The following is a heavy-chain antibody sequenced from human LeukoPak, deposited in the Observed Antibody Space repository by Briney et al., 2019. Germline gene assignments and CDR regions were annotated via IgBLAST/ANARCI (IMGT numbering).Heavy chain of an antibody. D-gene: IGHD3-10*01. J-gene: IGHJ6*02. CDR1: GFTFSSYG. V-gene: IGHV3-23*01. CDR2: ISGNGGST. Sequence: GRSLRLSCAASGFTFSSYGMHWVRQAPGKGLEWVSAISGNGGSTYYADSVKGRFTISRDNSKNTLYLQMNSLRAEDTAVYYCAKRSRRLTVVRGVPREDVWGQGTSVTVSS. CDR3: AKRSRRLTVVRGVPREDV.